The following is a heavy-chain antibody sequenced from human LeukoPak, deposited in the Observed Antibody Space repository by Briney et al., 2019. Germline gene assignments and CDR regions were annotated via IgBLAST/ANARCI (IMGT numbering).Heavy chain of an antibody. Sequence: ASVKVSCKSSGYTFTGYYMHWVRQAPGQGLEWMGWINPNSGDTKYAQNFQGRVTMTRDTHISTAYMELSRLRSDDTAVYYCATDRHTIAVAATLDYWGQGTLVIASS. J-gene: IGHJ4*02. CDR1: GYTFTGYY. D-gene: IGHD6-19*01. CDR3: ATDRHTIAVAATLDY. CDR2: INPNSGDT. V-gene: IGHV1-2*02.